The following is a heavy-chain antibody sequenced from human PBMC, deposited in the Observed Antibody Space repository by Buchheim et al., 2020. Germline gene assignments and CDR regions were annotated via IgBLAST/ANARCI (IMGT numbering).Heavy chain of an antibody. Sequence: QVQLVESGGGVVQPGRSLRLSCAASGFTFSSYGMHWVRQAPGKGLEWVAVIWYDGSNKYYADSAKGRFTISRDNSKNTLYLQMNSLRAEDTAVYYCARGCSSTSCKPFDPWGQGTL. CDR3: ARGCSSTSCKPFDP. V-gene: IGHV3-33*01. CDR2: IWYDGSNK. J-gene: IGHJ5*02. CDR1: GFTFSSYG. D-gene: IGHD2-2*01.